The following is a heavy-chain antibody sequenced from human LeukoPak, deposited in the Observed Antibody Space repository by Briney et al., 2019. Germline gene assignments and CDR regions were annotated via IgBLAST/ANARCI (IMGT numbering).Heavy chain of an antibody. CDR1: GYRFSSYW. Sequence: GESLKISCKGSGYRFSSYWIGWVRQTPGKGLEWMGIIYPGDSDTRYSPSFQGQVTMSADKSISTAYLQWGSLKASDTAIYFCARNLGAAAFDYWGQGTLVTVSS. CDR3: ARNLGAAAFDY. D-gene: IGHD6-25*01. CDR2: IYPGDSDT. J-gene: IGHJ4*02. V-gene: IGHV5-51*01.